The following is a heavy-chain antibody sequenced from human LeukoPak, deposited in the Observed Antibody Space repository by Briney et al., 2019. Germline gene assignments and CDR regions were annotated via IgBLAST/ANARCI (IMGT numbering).Heavy chain of an antibody. D-gene: IGHD6-13*01. CDR2: ISGSGGST. J-gene: IGHJ6*03. V-gene: IGHV3-23*01. CDR3: ANTARIAPRYYYYYMDV. Sequence: GGSLRLSCAASGFTFSSYAMSWVRQAPGKGLEWVSAISGSGGSTYYADSVKGRFTISRDNYKNTLYLQMNSLRAEDTAVYYCANTARIAPRYYYYYMDVWGKGTTVTVSS. CDR1: GFTFSSYA.